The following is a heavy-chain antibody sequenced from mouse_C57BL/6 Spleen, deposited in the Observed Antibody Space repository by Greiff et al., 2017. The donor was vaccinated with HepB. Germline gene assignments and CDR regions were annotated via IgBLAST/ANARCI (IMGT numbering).Heavy chain of an antibody. D-gene: IGHD1-1*01. J-gene: IGHJ1*03. CDR2: ILPSIGRT. V-gene: IGHV15-2*01. CDR1: DSEVFPIAY. Sequence: QVTLKVSGSELRSPGSSVKLSCKDFDSEVFPIAYMSWVRQKPGHGFEWIGGILPSIGRTIYGEKFEDKATLDADTLSNTAYLELNSLTSEDSAIYYCARSGSSYDWYFDVWGTGTTVTVSS. CDR3: ARSGSSYDWYFDV.